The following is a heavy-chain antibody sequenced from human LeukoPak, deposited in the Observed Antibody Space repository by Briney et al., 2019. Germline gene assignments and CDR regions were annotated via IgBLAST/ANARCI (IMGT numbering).Heavy chain of an antibody. CDR3: VTVHQDPHVDV. J-gene: IGHJ6*04. V-gene: IGHV1-69*05. CDR1: GGTFSSYA. Sequence: ASVKVSCKASGGTFSSYAISWVRQAPGQGLEWMGGIIPIFGTANYAQKFQGRVTITTDESTSTAYMELSSLRSEDTAVYYCVTVHQDPHVDVWGKGTTVTVSS. D-gene: IGHD1-1*01. CDR2: IIPIFGTA.